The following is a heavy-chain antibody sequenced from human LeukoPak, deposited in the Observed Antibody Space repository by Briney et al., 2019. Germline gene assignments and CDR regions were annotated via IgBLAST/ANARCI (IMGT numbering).Heavy chain of an antibody. CDR2: ISSSSSTI. CDR3: VLGGYFDY. J-gene: IGHJ4*02. Sequence: GGSLRLSCAGSGFIFSNAWMNWVRQAPGKGLEWVSYISSSSSTIYYADSVKGRFTISRDNAKNSLYLQMNSLRDEGTAVYYCVLGGYFDYWGQGTLVTVSS. CDR1: GFIFSNAW. D-gene: IGHD2-15*01. V-gene: IGHV3-48*02.